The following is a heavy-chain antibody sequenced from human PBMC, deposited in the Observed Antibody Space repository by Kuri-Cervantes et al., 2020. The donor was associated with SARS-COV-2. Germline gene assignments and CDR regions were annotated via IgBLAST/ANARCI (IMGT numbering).Heavy chain of an antibody. CDR3: ARGIGSYYDILTGYWDYYGMDV. CDR1: GFTFSSYA. D-gene: IGHD3-9*01. Sequence: GESLKISCAASGFTFSSYAMSWVRQAPGKGLEWVAVISYDGSNKYYADSVKGRFTISRDNSKNTLYLQMNSLRAEDTAVYYCARGIGSYYDILTGYWDYYGMDVWGQGTTVTVSS. CDR2: ISYDGSNK. J-gene: IGHJ6*02. V-gene: IGHV3-30*01.